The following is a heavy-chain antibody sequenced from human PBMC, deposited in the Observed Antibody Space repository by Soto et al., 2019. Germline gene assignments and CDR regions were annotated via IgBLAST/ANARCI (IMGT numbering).Heavy chain of an antibody. CDR2: ISSNGVGT. Sequence: GGSLRLSCAASGFTLSGYAMDWVRQAPGKGLEYVSGISSNGVGTYYANSVQGRFTISRDNSKNTVYLQMDSLRPEDMAVYYCARRARPDFYYLAVWGKGTTVTVSS. V-gene: IGHV3-64*01. D-gene: IGHD6-6*01. J-gene: IGHJ6*03. CDR1: GFTLSGYA. CDR3: ARRARPDFYYLAV.